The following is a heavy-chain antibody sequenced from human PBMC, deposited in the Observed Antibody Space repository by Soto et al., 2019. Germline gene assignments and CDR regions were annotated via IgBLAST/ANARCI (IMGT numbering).Heavy chain of an antibody. CDR2: IFSSGST. D-gene: IGHD5-12*01. Sequence: ETLSLTCTVSGGSINTFYWRWVRQPAGKGLEWIGRIFSSGSTSFNPSLESRVAMSVEPSKNHFSLNLSSVTAADMAVYYCAREGSYSAYNFAHGIQLWSFDFWGQGALVTVSS. CDR1: GGSINTFY. V-gene: IGHV4-4*07. CDR3: AREGSYSAYNFAHGIQLWSFDF. J-gene: IGHJ4*02.